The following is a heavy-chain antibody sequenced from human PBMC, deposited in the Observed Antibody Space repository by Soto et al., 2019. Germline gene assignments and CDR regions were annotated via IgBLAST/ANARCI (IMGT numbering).Heavy chain of an antibody. V-gene: IGHV3-30-3*01. CDR2: IAYDGTNK. CDR3: ARGRVEYGDSQFYGMDV. J-gene: IGHJ6*02. D-gene: IGHD4-17*01. Sequence: QVQLVESGGGVVQPGRTLRLSCAASGFSFSSYAMHWVRQSPGKGLEWVAVIAYDGTNKYDADAVKGRFTISRHNYNKLYLQMNSLRGEDTAVDYCARGRVEYGDSQFYGMDVWGQGTTVNVSS. CDR1: GFSFSSYA.